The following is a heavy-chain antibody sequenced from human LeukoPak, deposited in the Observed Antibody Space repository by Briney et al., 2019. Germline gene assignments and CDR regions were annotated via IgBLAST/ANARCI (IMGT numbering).Heavy chain of an antibody. Sequence: GGSLRLSCGASGFTFRSHGMHWVRQAPGKGLEWMAVIWYDGSNTYYADSVEGRFTISRDNSKNMLYLQMNSLRAEDTAVYFCARGISARRLDYWGQGTLVTVSS. V-gene: IGHV3-33*01. CDR3: ARGISARRLDY. D-gene: IGHD6-6*01. J-gene: IGHJ4*02. CDR1: GFTFRSHG. CDR2: IWYDGSNT.